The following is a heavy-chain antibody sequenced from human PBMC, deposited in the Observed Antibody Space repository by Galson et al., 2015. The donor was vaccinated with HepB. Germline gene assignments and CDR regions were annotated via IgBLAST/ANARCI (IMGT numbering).Heavy chain of an antibody. Sequence: QSGAEVKKPGESLRISCKGSGYTFTSSWIAWVRQMPGKGLEWMGRIDPTDSRATYTPSFQGHVTISPDRSISTAYLQWSSLKASDTAIYYCARLHYDSSGASAFDIWGQGTMVTVSS. V-gene: IGHV5-10-1*01. J-gene: IGHJ3*02. CDR3: ARLHYDSSGASAFDI. D-gene: IGHD3-22*01. CDR1: GYTFTSSW. CDR2: IDPTDSRA.